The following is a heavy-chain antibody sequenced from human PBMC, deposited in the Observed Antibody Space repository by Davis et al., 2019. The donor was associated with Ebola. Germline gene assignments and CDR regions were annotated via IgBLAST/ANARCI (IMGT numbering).Heavy chain of an antibody. V-gene: IGHV3-48*03. CDR3: ARGDRDDYVWGSYRRYFDY. Sequence: GESLKISCAASGFPFRSYEMNWVRQAPGKGLEWISYISSSGSTIYYADSVKGRFTISRDNAKNSLYLQMNSLRAEDTAVYYCARGDRDDYVWGSYRRYFDYWGQGTLVTVSS. D-gene: IGHD3-16*02. CDR1: GFPFRSYE. CDR2: ISSSGSTI. J-gene: IGHJ4*02.